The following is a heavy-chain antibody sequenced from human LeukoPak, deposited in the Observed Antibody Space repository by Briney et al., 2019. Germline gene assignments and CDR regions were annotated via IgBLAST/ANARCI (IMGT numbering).Heavy chain of an antibody. CDR3: AREGIAAAGTGIGYFDY. J-gene: IGHJ4*02. CDR1: GGTFSSYG. D-gene: IGHD6-13*01. V-gene: IGHV1-69*05. CDR2: IIPIFGTA. Sequence: ASVKVSCKASGGTFSSYGISWVRQAPGQGLEWMGGIIPIFGTANYAQNFQGRVTITTDEFTSIVYMELSSLRSEDTAVYYCAREGIAAAGTGIGYFDYWGQGTLVTVSS.